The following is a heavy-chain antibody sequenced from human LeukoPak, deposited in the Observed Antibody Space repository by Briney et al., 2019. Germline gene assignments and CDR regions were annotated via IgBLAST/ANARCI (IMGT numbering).Heavy chain of an antibody. V-gene: IGHV1-18*01. CDR1: GYTFASYG. CDR3: ARDGWSLGP. D-gene: IGHD2-8*01. Sequence: VKVSCKTSGYTFASYGVSWVRQAPGQGPEWMAWVSVHSGNTKYAQKFQDRVTLTADTSTSTVYMELRSLRSDDTAVYYCARDGWSLGPWGQGTLVTVSS. J-gene: IGHJ5*02. CDR2: VSVHSGNT.